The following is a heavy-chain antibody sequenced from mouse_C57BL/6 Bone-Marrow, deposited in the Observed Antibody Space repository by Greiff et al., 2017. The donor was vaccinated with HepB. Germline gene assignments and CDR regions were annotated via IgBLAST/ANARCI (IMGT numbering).Heavy chain of an antibody. Sequence: QVQLQQSGAELARPGASVKMSCKASGYTFTSYTMHWVKQRPGQGLEWIGYINPSSGYTKYNQKFKDKATLTADKSSSTASMQLSSLTSEDSAVYYCARRDYYGYYFDYWGQGTTLTVSS. D-gene: IGHD1-1*01. V-gene: IGHV1-4*01. CDR1: GYTFTSYT. J-gene: IGHJ2*01. CDR2: INPSSGYT. CDR3: ARRDYYGYYFDY.